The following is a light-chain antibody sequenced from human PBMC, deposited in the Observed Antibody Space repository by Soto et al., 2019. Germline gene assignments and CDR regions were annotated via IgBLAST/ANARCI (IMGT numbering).Light chain of an antibody. J-gene: IGKJ4*01. Sequence: DIQMTQSPSSVSASVGDIVTITCRARQGISSLLAWYQQKPGKAPNLLIQTASSLQSGVTSRFSGSGSGTDFTLTISSLQPEDFATYYCQQANSFPLTFGGGTKVESK. V-gene: IGKV1-12*01. CDR1: QGISSL. CDR2: TAS. CDR3: QQANSFPLT.